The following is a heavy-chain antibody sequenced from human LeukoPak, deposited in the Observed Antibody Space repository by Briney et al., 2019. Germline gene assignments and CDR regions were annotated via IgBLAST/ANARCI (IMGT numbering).Heavy chain of an antibody. CDR1: SGSISSSKW. CDR3: ARGDSGGYPDY. Sequence: PSGTLSLTCAVSSGSISSSKWWSWVRQPPGKGLEWIGEIYHSGSTNYNPSLKSRVTISVDKSKDQFSLKLTSVTVADTAVYYCARGDSGGYPDYWGQGSLVTVSS. V-gene: IGHV4-4*02. D-gene: IGHD3-22*01. J-gene: IGHJ4*02. CDR2: IYHSGST.